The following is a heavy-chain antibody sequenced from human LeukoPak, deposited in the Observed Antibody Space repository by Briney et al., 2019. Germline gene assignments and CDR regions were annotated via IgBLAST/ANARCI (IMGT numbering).Heavy chain of an antibody. V-gene: IGHV1-2*06. J-gene: IGHJ3*02. D-gene: IGHD3-22*01. CDR1: GYTFTGYY. CDR2: INPNSGGT. Sequence: ASVKVSCKASGYTFTGYYMHWVRQAPGQGHEWMGRINPNSGGTNYAQKFQGRVTMTRDTSISTAYMELSRLRSDDTAVYYCAMYYYDSSGYGAFDIWGQGTMVTVSS. CDR3: AMYYYDSSGYGAFDI.